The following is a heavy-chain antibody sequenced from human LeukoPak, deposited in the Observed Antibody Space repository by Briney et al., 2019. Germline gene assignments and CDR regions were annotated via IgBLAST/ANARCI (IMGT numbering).Heavy chain of an antibody. CDR3: AHSRSSSRFDY. D-gene: IGHD6-13*01. Sequence: SAATLFNPTSTLTLTCTFSGFSLRTPGVGVGWIRQPPGKALDSLSPIYWHDDKRYSPSPKSRLTITKDTSKNQVVLTMTNMDPVDTATYSCAHSRSSSRFDYWGQGTLVTVSA. CDR2: IYWHDDK. CDR1: GFSLRTPGVG. J-gene: IGHJ4*02. V-gene: IGHV2-5*01.